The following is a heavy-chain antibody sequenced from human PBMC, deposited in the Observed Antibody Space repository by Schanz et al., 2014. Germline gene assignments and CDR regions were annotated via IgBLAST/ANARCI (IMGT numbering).Heavy chain of an antibody. CDR2: ISRDGTTS. Sequence: QVQLGEAGGGLVKPGGSLRLSCAASGFIFNDYYMNWIRQAPGKGLEWLSYISRDGTTSYYADSVKGRFTISRDNAKNSLYLEMTSLRGEDTAVYYCARENLNWEAFDIWGQGTVVTVSS. D-gene: IGHD7-27*01. J-gene: IGHJ3*02. V-gene: IGHV3-11*01. CDR3: ARENLNWEAFDI. CDR1: GFIFNDYY.